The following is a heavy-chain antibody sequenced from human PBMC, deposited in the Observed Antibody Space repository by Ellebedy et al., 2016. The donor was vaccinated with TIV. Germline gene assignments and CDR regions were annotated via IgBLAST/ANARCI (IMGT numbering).Heavy chain of an antibody. CDR3: AVTRTKTAMDHFDY. CDR2: IDPSDSYT. D-gene: IGHD5-18*01. V-gene: IGHV5-10-1*01. J-gene: IGHJ4*02. Sequence: GESLKISXKGSGYNFPSYWISWVRQMPGKGLEWMGRIDPSDSYTNYSPSFQGHVPLSADKSTSTAYLQWSSLKASDTAMYYCAVTRTKTAMDHFDYWGQGTLVSVSS. CDR1: GYNFPSYW.